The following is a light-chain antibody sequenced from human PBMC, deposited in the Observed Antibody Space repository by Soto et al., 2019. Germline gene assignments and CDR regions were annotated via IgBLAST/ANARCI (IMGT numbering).Light chain of an antibody. CDR2: GAS. V-gene: IGKV3-20*01. CDR3: QQYGGSMT. CDR1: KSVRSRY. Sequence: EIVLRQPPGPLSLSPGVGATLPCRAIKSVRSRYLAWSQQKPGKAPRLLIYGASNRATGIPDRFRGSGSGTDFTLTISRLEPEDFAVYYCQQYGGSMTFGQGTRLEIE. J-gene: IGKJ5*01.